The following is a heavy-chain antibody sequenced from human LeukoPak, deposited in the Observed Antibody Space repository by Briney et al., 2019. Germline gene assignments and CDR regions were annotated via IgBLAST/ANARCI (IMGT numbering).Heavy chain of an antibody. CDR3: AKAAAGTDLGAFDY. V-gene: IGHV4-61*02. D-gene: IGHD6-13*01. CDR1: GGSISSGSYY. CDR2: IYTSGST. J-gene: IGHJ4*02. Sequence: SETLSLTCTVSGGSISSGSYYWSWIRQPAGKGLEWVGRIYTSGSTNYNPSLKSRVTISVDTSKNQFSLKLSSVTAADTAVYYCAKAAAGTDLGAFDYWGQGTLVTVSS.